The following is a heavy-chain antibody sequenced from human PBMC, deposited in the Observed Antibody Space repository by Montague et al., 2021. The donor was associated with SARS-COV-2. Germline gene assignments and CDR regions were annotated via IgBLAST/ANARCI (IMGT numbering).Heavy chain of an antibody. D-gene: IGHD6-19*01. V-gene: IGHV4-34*01. CDR1: GGSFSGYY. J-gene: IGHJ6*02. CDR3: ARCSIGWSILDV. Sequence: SETLSLTCSVYGGSFSGYYWSWIRQFPGKGLEWIGEVSHSGSTSHNPSLKSRVTISIDSSKNHFSLQLRSVTAADTAVYYCARCSIGWSILDVWGQGSTVTVSS. CDR2: VSHSGST.